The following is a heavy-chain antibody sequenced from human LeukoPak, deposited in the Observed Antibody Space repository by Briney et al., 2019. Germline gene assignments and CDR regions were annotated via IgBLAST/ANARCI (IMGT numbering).Heavy chain of an antibody. Sequence: GGSLRLSCAASGFSFSIHDMTWVRQAPGKGLEWVSTISNSDNSTYYADSVKGRFTFSRDNSKNTLYLQMNSLRAEDTAVYYCAKGDAMITFGFLSYWGQGTLVTVSS. J-gene: IGHJ4*02. CDR3: AKGDAMITFGFLSY. V-gene: IGHV3-23*01. CDR2: ISNSDNST. CDR1: GFSFSIHD. D-gene: IGHD3-16*01.